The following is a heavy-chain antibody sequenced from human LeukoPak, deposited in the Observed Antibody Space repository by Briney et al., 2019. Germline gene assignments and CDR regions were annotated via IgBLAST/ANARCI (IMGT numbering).Heavy chain of an antibody. V-gene: IGHV3-74*01. CDR1: GFTLSSYW. J-gene: IGHJ4*02. Sequence: GGSLRLSCAASGFTLSSYWMHWVRQAPGKGLVWVSHINSDGSRTNYADSVKGRFTISRDNAKNTLYLQMNSLRAEDTAVYYCARQPDYWGQGTLVTVSS. D-gene: IGHD1-14*01. CDR2: INSDGSRT. CDR3: ARQPDY.